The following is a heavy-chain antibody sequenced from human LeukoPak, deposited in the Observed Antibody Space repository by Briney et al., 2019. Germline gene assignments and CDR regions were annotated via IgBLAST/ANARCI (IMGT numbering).Heavy chain of an antibody. CDR2: IYTSETT. D-gene: IGHD1-26*01. CDR3: ARRRELLLDLCFDY. V-gene: IGHV4-4*07. CDR1: GGSLRTYY. J-gene: IGHJ4*02. Sequence: SETLSLTCTVSGGSLRTYYWSWIRQPAGKPLEWIGHIYTSETTKFNSSLKSRVTMSIDTSENQFSLKLSSVTAADTAVYYCARRRELLLDLCFDYWGQGTLVTVSS.